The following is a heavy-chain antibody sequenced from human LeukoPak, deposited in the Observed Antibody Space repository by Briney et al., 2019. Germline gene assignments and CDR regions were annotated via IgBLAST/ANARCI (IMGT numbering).Heavy chain of an antibody. J-gene: IGHJ4*02. V-gene: IGHV3-23*01. Sequence: GGSLRLSCAASGFTFSAYGMSWFRQAPGKGLEWVSAITYSSGNTYYADSAKGRFTISRDNSKNTLYLQMSSLRAEDTALYYCAKDGTGCGGDCYSDYWGQGTLVTVSS. CDR1: GFTFSAYG. CDR3: AKDGTGCGGDCYSDY. CDR2: ITYSSGNT. D-gene: IGHD2-21*02.